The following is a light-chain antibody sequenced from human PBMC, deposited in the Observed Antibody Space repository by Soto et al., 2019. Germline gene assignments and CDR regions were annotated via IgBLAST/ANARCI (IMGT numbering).Light chain of an antibody. CDR2: DTS. Sequence: MSQSPATLAVSPGERATLSCRASQSLSSNLAWYQHKPGQAPRLLIYDTSNRATGIPARFSGSGFGTDFTLTISSLETEDFAVYYCQQRSDWPPTFGQGTKVDI. CDR1: QSLSSN. V-gene: IGKV3-11*01. J-gene: IGKJ1*01. CDR3: QQRSDWPPT.